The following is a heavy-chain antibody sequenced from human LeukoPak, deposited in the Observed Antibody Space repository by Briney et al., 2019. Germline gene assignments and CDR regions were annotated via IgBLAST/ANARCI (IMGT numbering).Heavy chain of an antibody. Sequence: QAGGPLSLSWAGSGFTLNNYAMNWVRQPPGKGLEGASGISWNSGSIDYADSVKGRFTISRDNAKNSLYLQMNSLRVEDTAFYYCAKDNRRHYTSGPNPDSLHWGQGALVTVSS. J-gene: IGHJ4*02. CDR2: ISWNSGSI. D-gene: IGHD6-19*01. CDR1: GFTLNNYA. CDR3: AKDNRRHYTSGPNPDSLH. V-gene: IGHV3-9*01.